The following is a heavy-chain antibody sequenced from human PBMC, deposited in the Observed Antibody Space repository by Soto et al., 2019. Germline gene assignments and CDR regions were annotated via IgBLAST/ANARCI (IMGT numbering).Heavy chain of an antibody. CDR3: ARAPPSYYYGSGSSRAFDY. J-gene: IGHJ4*02. CDR1: GYTFTSYG. Sequence: QVQLVQSGAEVKKPGASVKVSCKASGYTFTSYGISWVRQAPGQGLEWMEWISAYNGNTNYAQKLQGRVTMTTDTSTSTAYMELRSPRSDDTAVYYCARAPPSYYYGSGSSRAFDYWGQGTLVTVSS. D-gene: IGHD3-10*01. V-gene: IGHV1-18*04. CDR2: ISAYNGNT.